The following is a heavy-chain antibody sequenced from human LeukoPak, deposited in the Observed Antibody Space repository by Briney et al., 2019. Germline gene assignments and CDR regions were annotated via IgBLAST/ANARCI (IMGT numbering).Heavy chain of an antibody. Sequence: SVKVSCKASGITFRNYAFSWVRQAPGQGLEWMGGIIPIFGTINYAQNFQARLTITTDEATSTANMELSSLRSEDTAVYYCARVFVPIAVGWFDPWGQGTLVTVSS. V-gene: IGHV1-69*05. CDR3: ARVFVPIAVGWFDP. CDR2: IIPIFGTI. J-gene: IGHJ5*02. CDR1: GITFRNYA. D-gene: IGHD6-19*01.